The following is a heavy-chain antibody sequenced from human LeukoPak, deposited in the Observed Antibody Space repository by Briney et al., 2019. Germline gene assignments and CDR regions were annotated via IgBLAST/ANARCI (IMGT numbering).Heavy chain of an antibody. CDR3: ARGLGTVTFFDY. D-gene: IGHD4-17*01. V-gene: IGHV4-39*07. Sequence: PSETLSLTCTVSGGSISSSSYYWGWIRQPPGKGLEWIGSIYYSGSTYYNPSLKSRVTISVDTSKNRFSLKLSSVTAADTAVYYCARGLGTVTFFDYWGQGTLVTVSS. CDR1: GGSISSSSYY. J-gene: IGHJ4*02. CDR2: IYYSGST.